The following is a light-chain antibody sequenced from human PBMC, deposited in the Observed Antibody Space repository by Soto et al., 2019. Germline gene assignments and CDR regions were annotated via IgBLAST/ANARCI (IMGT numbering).Light chain of an antibody. CDR1: QGVGNKY. CDR2: AAS. CDR3: QQYTNAHGNT. V-gene: IGKV3-20*01. Sequence: EIALTQSPGTLSLSPGERATLSCRASQGVGNKYLAWYQQRPGQAPSLLIYAASSRATGVPDRFSGSGSATDFTLNISRLAPEDSAVYYCQQYTNAHGNTFGQGTRLEIK. J-gene: IGKJ5*01.